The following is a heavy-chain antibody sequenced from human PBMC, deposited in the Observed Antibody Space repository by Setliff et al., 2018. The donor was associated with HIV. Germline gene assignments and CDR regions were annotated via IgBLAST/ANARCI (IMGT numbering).Heavy chain of an antibody. Sequence: PSETLSLTCTVSGGSIISSSYYWGWIRQPPGKGLEWIGTMYYRGTTYNNPSLKSRVTFSADTSKNQFSLNLNSVTATDTAVYYCARQGLTMNRGVPAPILYYFDYWGQGILVTVSS. CDR1: GGSIISSSYY. CDR3: ARQGLTMNRGVPAPILYYFDY. D-gene: IGHD3-10*01. V-gene: IGHV4-39*01. CDR2: MYYRGTT. J-gene: IGHJ4*02.